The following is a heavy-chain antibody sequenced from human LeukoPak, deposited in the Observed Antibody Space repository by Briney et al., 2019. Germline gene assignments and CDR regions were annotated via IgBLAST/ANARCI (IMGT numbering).Heavy chain of an antibody. D-gene: IGHD6-19*01. CDR2: IRSKAYGGTT. J-gene: IGHJ4*02. V-gene: IGHV3-49*04. CDR3: TRGRVAVAGRPFDY. Sequence: GGSLRLSCAASGFTFSTYDMNWVRQAPGKGLEWVGFIRSKAYGGTTEYAASVKGRFTISRDDSKSIAYLQMNSLKTEDTAVYYCTRGRVAVAGRPFDYWGQGTLVTVSS. CDR1: GFTFSTYD.